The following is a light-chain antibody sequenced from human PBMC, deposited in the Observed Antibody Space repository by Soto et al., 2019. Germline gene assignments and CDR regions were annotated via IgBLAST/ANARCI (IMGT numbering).Light chain of an antibody. CDR2: STF. J-gene: IGLJ3*02. CDR3: LLFYGGPRV. V-gene: IGLV7-43*01. Sequence: QAVVTQEPSLTVSPGGTVTLTCASSAGAVNTGYFPSWFQQRPGQAPRALIHSTFKRHSWTPARFSGSLLGDKAALTLSDVQPGDGAAYYCLLFYGGPRVFGAGTKPPVL. CDR1: AGAVNTGYF.